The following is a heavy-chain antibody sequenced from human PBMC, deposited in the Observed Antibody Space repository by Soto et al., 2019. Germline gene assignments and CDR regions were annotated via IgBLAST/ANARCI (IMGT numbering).Heavy chain of an antibody. J-gene: IGHJ3*02. Sequence: QVQLQQWGAGLLKPSETLSLTCAVYGGSVNSGNYYWSWIRQPPGKGLEWIGERSHSGGTHFNPSLNSRVTISVETSKNQFSLKMSSVTAADTALYYCARVERWTATTVVDAFDIWGPGTLVTVSS. CDR2: RSHSGGT. CDR1: GGSVNSGNYY. V-gene: IGHV4-34*01. CDR3: ARVERWTATTVVDAFDI. D-gene: IGHD1-1*01.